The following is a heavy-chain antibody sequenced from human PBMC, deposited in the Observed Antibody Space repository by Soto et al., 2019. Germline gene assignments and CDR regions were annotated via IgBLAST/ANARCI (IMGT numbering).Heavy chain of an antibody. V-gene: IGHV1-69*01. D-gene: IGHD3-9*01. Sequence: QGLDWMGGIIPIFGTANYAQKFQGRVTITADESTSTAYMELSSLRSKDTAVYYCASYYYNILTGPFFQHWGQGTLVTVSS. J-gene: IGHJ1*01. CDR2: IIPIFGTA. CDR3: ASYYYNILTGPFFQH.